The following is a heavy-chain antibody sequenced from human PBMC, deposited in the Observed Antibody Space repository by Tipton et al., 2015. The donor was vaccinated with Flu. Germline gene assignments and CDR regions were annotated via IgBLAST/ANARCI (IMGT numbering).Heavy chain of an antibody. CDR3: VRAVGSSSSY. D-gene: IGHD6-6*01. CDR1: GFTFRNYW. J-gene: IGHJ4*02. Sequence: GSLRLSCAVSGFTFRNYWMTWVRQAPGKGLEWVANIKQDGSEKYYVDSVKGRFTISRDNAKNSLYLQMNSLRAEDTAVYYCVRAVGSSSSYWGQGTLVTVSS. V-gene: IGHV3-7*01. CDR2: IKQDGSEK.